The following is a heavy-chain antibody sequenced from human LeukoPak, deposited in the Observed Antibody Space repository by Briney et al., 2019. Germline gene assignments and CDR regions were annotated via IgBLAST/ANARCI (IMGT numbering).Heavy chain of an antibody. V-gene: IGHV4-4*02. J-gene: IGHJ4*02. CDR1: GGSIRSSNW. D-gene: IGHD1-14*01. CDR3: ARVEGLGGRKIDY. Sequence: PSETLSLTCAVSGGSIRSSNWWGWVRQPPGKGLEWIGEIYHSGSTNYNPSLKSRVTISVDKSKNQFSLKLSSVTAADTAVYYCARVEGLGGRKIDYWGQGTLVTVSP. CDR2: IYHSGST.